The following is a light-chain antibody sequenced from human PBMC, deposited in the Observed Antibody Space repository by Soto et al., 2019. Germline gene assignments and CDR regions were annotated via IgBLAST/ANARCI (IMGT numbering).Light chain of an antibody. J-gene: IGKJ1*01. Sequence: DIQMTQSPSSLSASVGDRVTITCRASQGIRKDLGWYQQKPGKAPKRLIYAASSLQSGVPSRFSGSGSGTELTLTISSLQPEDFATYYCLQHNSYPRTFGQGTKVEIK. CDR1: QGIRKD. V-gene: IGKV1-17*01. CDR2: AAS. CDR3: LQHNSYPRT.